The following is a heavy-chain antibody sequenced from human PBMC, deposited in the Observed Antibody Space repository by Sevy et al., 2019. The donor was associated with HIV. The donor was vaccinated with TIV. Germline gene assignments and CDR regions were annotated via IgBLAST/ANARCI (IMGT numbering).Heavy chain of an antibody. CDR3: VRFPSGYDLTFFDS. D-gene: IGHD5-12*01. J-gene: IGHJ4*02. CDR2: IYWYDDE. CDR1: GVSLRVSGVG. Sequence: SGPTLVKSTQTLTLTCNFSGVSLRVSGVGVGWIRQPPGKALEWLALIYWYDDEHYRPSLETRLSITKDNFKNQVVLTMTNMDPVDTATYYCVRFPSGYDLTFFDSWGPGTLVTVSS. V-gene: IGHV2-5*01.